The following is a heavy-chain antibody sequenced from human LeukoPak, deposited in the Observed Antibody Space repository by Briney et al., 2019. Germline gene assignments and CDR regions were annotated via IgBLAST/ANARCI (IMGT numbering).Heavy chain of an antibody. J-gene: IGHJ6*02. CDR2: IIPIFGTA. Sequence: ASVKVSCKASGGTFSSYAISWVRQAPGQGLEWMGGIIPIFGTANYAQKFQGRVTITADESTSTAYMELGSLRSEDTAVYYCARGIVVVVAATPALSMDVWGQGTTVTVSS. V-gene: IGHV1-69*13. D-gene: IGHD2-15*01. CDR3: ARGIVVVVAATPALSMDV. CDR1: GGTFSSYA.